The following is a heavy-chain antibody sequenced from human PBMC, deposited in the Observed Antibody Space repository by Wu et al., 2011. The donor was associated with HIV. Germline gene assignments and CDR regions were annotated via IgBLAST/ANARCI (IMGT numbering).Heavy chain of an antibody. D-gene: IGHD3-10*01. V-gene: IGHV1-18*01. Sequence: QVQLVQSGAEVKKPGASVKVSCKASGYTFTSYGISWVRQAPGQGLEWIGWISTYNGKTNSAQKLQGRVTMTTDTSTSTVYMEVRSLRSDDTAVYYCARDPGFGEPWGQGTLATVSS. CDR2: ISTYNGKT. J-gene: IGHJ5*02. CDR3: ARDPGFGEP. CDR1: GYTFTSYG.